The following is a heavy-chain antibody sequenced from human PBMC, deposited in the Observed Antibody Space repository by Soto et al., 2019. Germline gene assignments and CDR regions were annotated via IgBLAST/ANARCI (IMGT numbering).Heavy chain of an antibody. CDR3: GREGWSVTTLRFET. CDR2: ISYDGSIE. Sequence: QVQLVESGGGVVQPGRSLRLSCAASGFTFSTYAMHWVRQAPGKGLEWVAVISYDGSIEYYADSVKGRVTISRDKSKNTLYLQMNRLRTQDTAVYGCGREGWSVTTLRFETWGQGALVTVSS. V-gene: IGHV3-30-3*01. CDR1: GFTFSTYA. D-gene: IGHD2-15*01. J-gene: IGHJ5*02.